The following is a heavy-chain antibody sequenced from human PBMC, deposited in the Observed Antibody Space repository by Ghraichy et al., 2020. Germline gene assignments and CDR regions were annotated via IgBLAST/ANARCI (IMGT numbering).Heavy chain of an antibody. CDR2: ISGSGGST. V-gene: IGHV3-23*01. D-gene: IGHD3-9*01. CDR3: AKGQSGEYYDILTGYPRFYYYYGMDV. CDR1: GFTFSSYA. J-gene: IGHJ6*02. Sequence: GALRLSCAASGFTFSSYAMSWVRQAPGKGLEWVSAISGSGGSTYYADSVKGRFTISRDNSKNTLYLQMNSLRAEDTAVYYCAKGQSGEYYDILTGYPRFYYYYGMDVWGQGTTVTVSS.